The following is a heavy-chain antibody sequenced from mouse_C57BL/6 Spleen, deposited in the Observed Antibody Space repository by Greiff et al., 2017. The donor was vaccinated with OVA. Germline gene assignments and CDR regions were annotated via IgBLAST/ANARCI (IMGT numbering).Heavy chain of an antibody. D-gene: IGHD1-1*01. J-gene: IGHJ2*01. CDR2: IDPSDSYT. Sequence: QVQLQQPGAELVRPGTSVKLSCKASGYTFTSYWMHWVKQRPGQGLEWIGVIDPSDSYTNYNQKFKGKATLTVDTSSSTAYMQLSSLTSEDSAVDYCAGYGSSYGFDYWGQGTTLTVSS. V-gene: IGHV1-59*01. CDR3: AGYGSSYGFDY. CDR1: GYTFTSYW.